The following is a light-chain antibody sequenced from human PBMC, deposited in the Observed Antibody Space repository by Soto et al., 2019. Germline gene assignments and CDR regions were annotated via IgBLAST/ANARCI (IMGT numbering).Light chain of an antibody. CDR2: EVS. J-gene: IGKJ5*01. V-gene: IGKV2D-29*02. CDR3: MQSTQLPPT. Sequence: VMTQTPLSLSVAPGQPASISCTSSQSLLHITGETFLFWYLQKPGQSPQLLIYEVSTRDSGVPDRYSGIGSGTDFPLEISRVETDDGGIYYCMQSTQLPPTFGQGTRLGIE. CDR1: QSLLHITGETF.